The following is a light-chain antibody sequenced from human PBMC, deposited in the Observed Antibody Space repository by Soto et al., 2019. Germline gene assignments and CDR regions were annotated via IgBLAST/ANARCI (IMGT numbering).Light chain of an antibody. Sequence: DIQMTQSPSSLSESAGDRVTITCRASQGISTYLNWYQQKPGKAPKLLIYAASSLQSGVPSRFSGSGSETDFTLTISSLQPEDFATYSCQQSYSTTWTFGQRTKVDNK. CDR2: AAS. V-gene: IGKV1-39*01. CDR1: QGISTY. J-gene: IGKJ1*01. CDR3: QQSYSTTWT.